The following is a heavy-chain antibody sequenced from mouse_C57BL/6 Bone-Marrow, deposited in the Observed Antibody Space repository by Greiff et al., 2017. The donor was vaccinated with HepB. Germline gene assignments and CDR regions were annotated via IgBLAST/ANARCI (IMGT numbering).Heavy chain of an antibody. V-gene: IGHV7-1*01. CDR1: GFTFSDFY. CDR2: SRNKANDYTT. J-gene: IGHJ2*01. Sequence: EVKVVDSGGGLVQSGRSLRLSCATSGFTFSDFYMEWVRQAPGKGLEWIAASRNKANDYTTEYSASVKGRFIVSRDTSQSILYLQMNALRAEDTAIYYCARDAIGTDYWGQGTTLTVSS. D-gene: IGHD3-1*01. CDR3: ARDAIGTDY.